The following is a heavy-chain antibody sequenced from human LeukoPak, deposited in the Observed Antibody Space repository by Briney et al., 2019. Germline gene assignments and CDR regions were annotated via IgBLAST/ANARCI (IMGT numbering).Heavy chain of an antibody. CDR2: IKQDGSES. Sequence: GGSLRLSCAASGFTFRNYWMSWVRQAPGKGLEWVANIKQDGSESYYVDSVKGRFTISRDNAKNSLYLQMNSLRAEDTAVYYCARVDYSSSWEIDYWGQGTLVTVSS. D-gene: IGHD6-13*01. V-gene: IGHV3-7*02. J-gene: IGHJ4*02. CDR1: GFTFRNYW. CDR3: ARVDYSSSWEIDY.